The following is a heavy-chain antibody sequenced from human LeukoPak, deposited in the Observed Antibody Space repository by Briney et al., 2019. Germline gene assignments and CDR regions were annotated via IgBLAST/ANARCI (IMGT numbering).Heavy chain of an antibody. D-gene: IGHD1-1*01. Sequence: SGXXXSSYXXXXXRXAPGXXXEWXSXIXGSGGSTYYADSVKGRFTISRDNSKNTLYLQMNSLRAEDTAVYYCAKGTLIGYNDYRLRPIDYWGQGTLVTVSS. V-gene: IGHV3-23*01. CDR2: IXGSGGST. J-gene: IGHJ4*02. CDR1: GXXXSSYX. CDR3: AKGTLIGYNDYRLRPIDY.